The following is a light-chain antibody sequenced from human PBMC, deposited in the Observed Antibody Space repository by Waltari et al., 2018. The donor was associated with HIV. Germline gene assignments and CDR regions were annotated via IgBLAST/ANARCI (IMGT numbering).Light chain of an antibody. V-gene: IGLV1-40*01. Sequence: QSVLTQPPSVSGAPGPRVTISCTGTSSNRGAGYTVSWYRQLPRTSPKPLIYRNTNRPSGVPDRFSGSKSGTSASLAITGLQADDEADYYCQSYDSSLSGYVFGTGTKVTVL. CDR2: RNT. CDR3: QSYDSSLSGYV. CDR1: SSNRGAGYT. J-gene: IGLJ1*01.